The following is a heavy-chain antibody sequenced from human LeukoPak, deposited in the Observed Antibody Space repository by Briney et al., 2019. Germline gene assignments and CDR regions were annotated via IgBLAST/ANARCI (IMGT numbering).Heavy chain of an antibody. V-gene: IGHV4-59*12. Sequence: SETLSLTCTVSGGSISSYYWSWIRQPPGKGLEWIGYIYYSGSTNYNPSLKSRVTISVDTSKNQFSLKLSSVTAADTAVYYCARSREIPAAKFFDYWGQGILVTVSS. J-gene: IGHJ4*02. CDR1: GGSISSYY. D-gene: IGHD2-2*01. CDR2: IYYSGST. CDR3: ARSREIPAAKFFDY.